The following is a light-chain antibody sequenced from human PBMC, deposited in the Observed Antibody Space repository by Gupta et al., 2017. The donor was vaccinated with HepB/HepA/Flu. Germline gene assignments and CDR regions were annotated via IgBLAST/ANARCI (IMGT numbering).Light chain of an antibody. J-gene: IGLJ2*01. V-gene: IGLV3-19*01. CDR3: NSRDSRGKGNVV. Sequence: SSALPQDPAVSVALGQTVRIPCPGARLSSYYASWYQQKPGQAPVLVIYGKNNRPSGIPDRFSGSSSGNTASLTITGAQAEEEADYYCNSRDSRGKGNVVFGGGTKLTVL. CDR2: GKN. CDR1: RLSSYY.